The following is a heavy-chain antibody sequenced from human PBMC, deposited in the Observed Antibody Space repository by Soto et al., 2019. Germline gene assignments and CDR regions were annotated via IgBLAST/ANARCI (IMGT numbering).Heavy chain of an antibody. D-gene: IGHD6-13*01. CDR1: GGSISSGGYY. CDR2: IYYSGST. Sequence: QVQLQESGPGLVKPSQTLSLTCTVSGGSISSGGYYWSWIRQHPGKGLEWIGYIYYSGSTYYNPSLKSRVTRSVDTSKNQLPLRLSSVTAADTAVYYCARVGAAAGRGNWFDPWGQRTLVTVSS. J-gene: IGHJ5*02. V-gene: IGHV4-31*03. CDR3: ARVGAAAGRGNWFDP.